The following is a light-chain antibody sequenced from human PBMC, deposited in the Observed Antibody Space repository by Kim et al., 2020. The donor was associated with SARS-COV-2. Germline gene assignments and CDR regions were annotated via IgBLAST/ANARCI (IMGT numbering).Light chain of an antibody. CDR1: NIESKS. V-gene: IGLV3-21*04. J-gene: IGLJ2*01. CDR2: YDI. CDR3: QVWDINTDHPVI. Sequence: PGKTASITWGGDNIESKSVHWYQHKPGQAPLLVISYDINRPSGIPERFSGSNSGNTATLTITRVEAGDEADYYCQVWDINTDHPVIFGGGTQLTVL.